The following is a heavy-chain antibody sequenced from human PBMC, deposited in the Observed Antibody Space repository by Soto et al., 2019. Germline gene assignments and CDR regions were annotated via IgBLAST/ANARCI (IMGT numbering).Heavy chain of an antibody. D-gene: IGHD5-18*01. CDR2: IKQSGSET. CDR1: GFTFSSYW. J-gene: IGHJ4*02. Sequence: PGGSLRLSCAASGFTFSSYWMTWVRQAPGKGLEWVANIKQSGSETYYVDSVMGRFTIFRDDAKNVVYLQMNTLRAEDTAVYFCARGYSIDYWGQGTLVTVSS. CDR3: ARGYSIDY. V-gene: IGHV3-7*03.